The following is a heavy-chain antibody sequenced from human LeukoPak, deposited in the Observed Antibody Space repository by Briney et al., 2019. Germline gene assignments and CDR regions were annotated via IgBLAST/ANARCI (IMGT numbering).Heavy chain of an antibody. J-gene: IGHJ4*02. CDR1: GFTFSSYA. CDR3: TRDRRGSYGGLDY. V-gene: IGHV3-23*01. Sequence: GGSLRLSCAASGFTFSSYAMSWVRQAPGKGLEWVSAISGSGGSTYYADSVKGRFTISRDNSKNTLYLQMNSLKTEDTAVYYCTRDRRGSYGGLDYWGQGTLVTVSS. CDR2: ISGSGGST. D-gene: IGHD1-26*01.